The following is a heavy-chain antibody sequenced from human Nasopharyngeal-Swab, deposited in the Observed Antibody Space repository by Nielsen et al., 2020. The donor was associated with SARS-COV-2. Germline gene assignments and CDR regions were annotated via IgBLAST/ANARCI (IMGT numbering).Heavy chain of an antibody. CDR2: IYHSGST. J-gene: IGHJ4*02. D-gene: IGHD5-18*01. CDR1: GGSISSSNW. Sequence: GSLRLSCAVSGGSISSSNWWSWVRQPPGKGLEWIGEIYHSGSTNYNPSLKSRVTISVDKSKNQFSLKLSSVTAADTAVYYCASTAMGIGLGSEYYFDYWGQGTLVTVSS. CDR3: ASTAMGIGLGSEYYFDY. V-gene: IGHV4-4*02.